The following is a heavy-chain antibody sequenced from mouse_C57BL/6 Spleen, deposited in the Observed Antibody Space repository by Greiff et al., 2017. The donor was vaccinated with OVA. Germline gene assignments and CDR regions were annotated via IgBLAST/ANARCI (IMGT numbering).Heavy chain of an antibody. V-gene: IGHV1-75*01. Sequence: QVQLQQSGPELVKPGASVKISCKASGYTFTDYYINWVKQRPGQGLEWIGWIFPGSGSTYYNEKFKGKATLTVDKSSSTAYMLLSSLTSEDSAVYFCARSTITTVVSYFDYWGQGTTLTVSS. CDR2: IFPGSGST. D-gene: IGHD1-1*01. CDR1: GYTFTDYY. J-gene: IGHJ2*01. CDR3: ARSTITTVVSYFDY.